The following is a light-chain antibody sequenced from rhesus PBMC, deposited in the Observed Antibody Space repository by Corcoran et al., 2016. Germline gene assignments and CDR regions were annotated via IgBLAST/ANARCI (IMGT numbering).Light chain of an antibody. J-gene: IGKJ1*01. V-gene: IGKV1-21*01. CDR3: QQYDNRPRT. Sequence: DIQMTQSPSSLSASVGDTVTITCRASQGISSWLAWYQQKPGKAPKLLIYEASSLHSGVPSRFSGSGSGTDVTLTISSLQSEDFATYYWQQYDNRPRTFGLGTKVEIK. CDR1: QGISSW. CDR2: EAS.